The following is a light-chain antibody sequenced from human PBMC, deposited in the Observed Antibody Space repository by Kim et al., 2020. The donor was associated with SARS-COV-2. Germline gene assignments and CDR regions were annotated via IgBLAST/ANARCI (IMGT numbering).Light chain of an antibody. J-gene: IGLJ1*01. CDR3: QSYDSSLSGYV. CDR1: TSNIGAGYD. CDR2: VNI. V-gene: IGLV1-40*01. Sequence: QRDTISCTGSTSNIGAGYDVHWYQQLPGTAPKRLISVNINRPPGVPDRCSGSKAGTSASLAITGLRAEDVADYYCQSYDSSLSGYVFGSGTKVTVL.